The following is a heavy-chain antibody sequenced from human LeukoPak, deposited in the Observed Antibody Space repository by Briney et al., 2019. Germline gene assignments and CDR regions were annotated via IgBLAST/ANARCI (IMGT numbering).Heavy chain of an antibody. CDR1: GFTFSSYG. D-gene: IGHD1-1*01. Sequence: PGGSLRLSCAASGFTFSSYGMHWVRQAPGKGLEWVAVVWYDGSNKYYADSVKGRFTISRDNSVNTLYLQMNSLRAEDTAVYYCARQTNQLNFDYWGQGTLVTVSS. J-gene: IGHJ4*02. V-gene: IGHV3-33*01. CDR3: ARQTNQLNFDY. CDR2: VWYDGSNK.